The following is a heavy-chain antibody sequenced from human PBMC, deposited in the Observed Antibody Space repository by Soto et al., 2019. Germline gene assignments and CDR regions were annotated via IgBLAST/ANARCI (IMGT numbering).Heavy chain of an antibody. D-gene: IGHD3-22*01. J-gene: IGHJ6*02. CDR3: AKDRDYYDSSGLDGMDV. CDR1: GFTFSSYG. CDR2: ISYDGSNK. Sequence: QTVGSLRLSCAASGFTFSSYGMHWVRQAPGKGLEWVAVISYDGSNKYYADSVKGRFTISRDNSKNTLYLQMNSLRAEDTAVYYCAKDRDYYDSSGLDGMDVWGQGTTVTVSS. V-gene: IGHV3-30*18.